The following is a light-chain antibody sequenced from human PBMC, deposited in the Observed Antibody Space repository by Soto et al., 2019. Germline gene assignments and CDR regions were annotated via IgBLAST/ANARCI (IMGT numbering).Light chain of an antibody. CDR1: QSVSSN. V-gene: IGKV3-15*01. Sequence: EIVMTQSPATLSVSPGERATLSCRASQSVSSNLAWYQQKPGQAPRLLIYGASTRATGIPARFSGSGSGTEFNLTISSLQSEDFAVYYCQHYNNWPSLTFGGGTKVEIK. J-gene: IGKJ4*01. CDR2: GAS. CDR3: QHYNNWPSLT.